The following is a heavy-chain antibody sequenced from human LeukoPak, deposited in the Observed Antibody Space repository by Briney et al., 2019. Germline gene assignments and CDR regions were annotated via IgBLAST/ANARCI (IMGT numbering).Heavy chain of an antibody. J-gene: IGHJ5*02. CDR1: GVSISSGTHY. CDR3: ARHDYDLLTGYTINWFDP. D-gene: IGHD3-9*01. Sequence: SETLSLTCTVSGVSISSGTHYWGWVRQPPGKGLEWVGSIFYRGTTFYSPSLKSRVTASIDTSKNQFSLNLNSVTAADTAVYYCARHDYDLLTGYTINWFDPWGQGILVTVSS. V-gene: IGHV4-39*01. CDR2: IFYRGTT.